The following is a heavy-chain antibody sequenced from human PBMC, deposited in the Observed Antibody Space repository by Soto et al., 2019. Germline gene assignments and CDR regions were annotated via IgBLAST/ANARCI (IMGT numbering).Heavy chain of an antibody. Sequence: SETLSLTCTVSGGSIRSYYWSWIRQPPGKGLEWIGYIYYSGSTNYNPSLKSRVTISVDTSKNQFSLKLSSVTAADTAVYYCARDKSIVGATPGYDYGGQGPLVSVSS. CDR2: IYYSGST. CDR3: ARDKSIVGATPGYDY. V-gene: IGHV4-59*01. CDR1: GGSIRSYY. D-gene: IGHD1-26*01. J-gene: IGHJ4*02.